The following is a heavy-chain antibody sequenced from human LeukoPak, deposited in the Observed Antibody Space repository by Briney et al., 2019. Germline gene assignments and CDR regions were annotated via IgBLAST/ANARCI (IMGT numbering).Heavy chain of an antibody. CDR2: ISSSSSYI. J-gene: IGHJ4*02. CDR1: GFTFSSYA. CDR3: ARDGGIVVVVAATYFDY. D-gene: IGHD2-15*01. V-gene: IGHV3-21*01. Sequence: PGGSLRLSCAASGFTFSSYAMSWVRQAPGKGLEWASSISSSSSYIYYADSVKGRFTISRDNAKNSLYLQMNSLRAEDTAVYYCARDGGIVVVVAATYFDYWGQGTLVTVSS.